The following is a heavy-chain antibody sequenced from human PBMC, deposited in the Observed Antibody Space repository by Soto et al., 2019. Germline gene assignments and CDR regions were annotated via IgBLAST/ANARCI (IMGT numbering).Heavy chain of an antibody. CDR3: AXXFGYSSSFGMDV. CDR1: GGSISSYY. J-gene: IGHJ6*02. CDR2: IYYSGST. V-gene: IGHV4-59*01. D-gene: IGHD6-13*01. Sequence: PSETLSLTCTVSGGSISSYYWSWIRQPPGKGLEWIGYIYYSGSTNYNPSLKSRVTISVDTSKNQFSLKLSSVTAADTAVYYCAXXFGYSSSFGMDVXGQXXTVTXSS.